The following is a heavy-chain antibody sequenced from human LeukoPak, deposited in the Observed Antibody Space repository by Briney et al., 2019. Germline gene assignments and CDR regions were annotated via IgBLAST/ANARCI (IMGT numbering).Heavy chain of an antibody. CDR2: ISSSSTYV. Sequence: PGGSLRLSCAASGFIFSDYGMNWVRQAPGKGLERVSSISSSSTYVYYADSVKGRFTISRDNAKNSLYLQINSLSAEDTAFYYCAKPSNPAMVYFGHWGRGTLVTASS. CDR1: GFIFSDYG. V-gene: IGHV3-21*01. J-gene: IGHJ4*01. D-gene: IGHD5-18*01. CDR3: AKPSNPAMVYFGH.